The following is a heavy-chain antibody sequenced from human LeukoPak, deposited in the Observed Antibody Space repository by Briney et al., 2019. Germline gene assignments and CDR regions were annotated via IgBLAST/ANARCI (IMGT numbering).Heavy chain of an antibody. V-gene: IGHV3-23*01. CDR3: AKDDDWGRYKH. J-gene: IGHJ1*01. Sequence: PGGSLRLSCAASGFTFSSYAMSWVRQAPGKGLEWVSAISGSGGSTYYADSVKGRFTISRDNSKNTQSLQMNGLRAEDTAVYHCAKDDDWGRYKHWGQGTLVTVSS. D-gene: IGHD3-16*01. CDR1: GFTFSSYA. CDR2: ISGSGGST.